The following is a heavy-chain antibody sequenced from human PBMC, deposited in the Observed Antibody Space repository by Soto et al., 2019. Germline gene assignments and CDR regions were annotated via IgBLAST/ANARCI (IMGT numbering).Heavy chain of an antibody. Sequence: PGGSLRLSCAASGFTVSSNYMSWVRQAPGKGLEWVSVIYSGGSTYYADSVKGRFTISRDNSKNTLCLQMNSLRAEDTAVYYCARDYSYGDYEYHWGQGTLVTVSS. D-gene: IGHD4-17*01. CDR3: ARDYSYGDYEYH. V-gene: IGHV3-66*01. CDR2: IYSGGST. J-gene: IGHJ5*02. CDR1: GFTVSSNY.